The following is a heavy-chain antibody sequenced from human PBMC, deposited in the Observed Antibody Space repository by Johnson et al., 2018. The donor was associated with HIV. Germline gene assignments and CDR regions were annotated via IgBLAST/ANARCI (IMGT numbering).Heavy chain of an antibody. D-gene: IGHD7-27*01. CDR3: AKAESDLNWGYAFDI. Sequence: QVQLVESGGGVVQPGRSLRLSCAASGFTFSSYAMHWVRQAPGKGLEWVAVISYDGSNKYYADSVKGRFTISRDNSKNTLYLQMNSLRAEDTAVYYCAKAESDLNWGYAFDIWGQGTMVTVSS. CDR2: ISYDGSNK. V-gene: IGHV3-30*04. J-gene: IGHJ3*02. CDR1: GFTFSSYA.